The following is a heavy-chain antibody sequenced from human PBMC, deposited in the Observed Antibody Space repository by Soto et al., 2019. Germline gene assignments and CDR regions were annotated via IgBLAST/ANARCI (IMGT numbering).Heavy chain of an antibody. J-gene: IGHJ5*02. CDR2: INAGNGNT. CDR1: GYTFTSYA. CDR3: ARESIRPPLRGVIGNWFDP. V-gene: IGHV1-3*01. D-gene: IGHD3-10*01. Sequence: QVQLVQSGAEVKKPGASVKVSCKASGYTFTSYAMHWVRQAPGQRLEWMGWINAGNGNTKYSQKFQGRVTITRDTSASTAYMKLSSLRSEETAVYYCARESIRPPLRGVIGNWFDPWGQGTLVTVSS.